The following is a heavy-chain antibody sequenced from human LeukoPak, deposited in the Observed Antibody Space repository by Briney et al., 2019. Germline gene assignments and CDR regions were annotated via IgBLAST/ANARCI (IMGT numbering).Heavy chain of an antibody. V-gene: IGHV3-30*18. J-gene: IGHJ4*02. CDR1: GFTFSDYG. D-gene: IGHD3-22*01. CDR3: AKDSWRYYKSSGYPIFLYY. Sequence: GGSLRLSCVASGFTFSDYGMHWVRQAPGKGLEWVAVISYDGRKMKYADSVKGRFTMSRDDSKKTLYLQMNSLRAEDTAVYYCAKDSWRYYKSSGYPIFLYYWGQGTLVTVSS. CDR2: ISYDGRKM.